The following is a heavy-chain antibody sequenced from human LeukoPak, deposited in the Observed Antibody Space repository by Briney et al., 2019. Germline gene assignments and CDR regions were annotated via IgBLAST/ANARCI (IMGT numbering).Heavy chain of an antibody. V-gene: IGHV3-21*01. J-gene: IGHJ5*02. CDR1: GFTFSSYS. Sequence: GGSLRLSCAASGFTFSSYSVNWVRQAPGKGLEWVSSMSTSSSYIYYADSVKGRFTISRDNAKNSLYLQMNSLRAEDTAVYYCARDYGSAPGWFDPWGQGTLVTVSS. D-gene: IGHD3-10*01. CDR2: MSTSSSYI. CDR3: ARDYGSAPGWFDP.